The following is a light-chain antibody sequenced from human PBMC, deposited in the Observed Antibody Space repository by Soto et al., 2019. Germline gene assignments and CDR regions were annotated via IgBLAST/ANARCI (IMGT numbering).Light chain of an antibody. J-gene: IGLJ1*01. V-gene: IGLV2-23*01. Sequence: QSALTQPVSLSGSPGQSITISCTGVSSDVRSYDLVSWYQQHPGSAPKLIIYETDKRPSGISNRFSGSKSGNTASLTIYGLEADDEADYYCCSYAESGPYFGSGTKVTVL. CDR1: SSDVRSYDL. CDR3: CSYAESGPY. CDR2: ETD.